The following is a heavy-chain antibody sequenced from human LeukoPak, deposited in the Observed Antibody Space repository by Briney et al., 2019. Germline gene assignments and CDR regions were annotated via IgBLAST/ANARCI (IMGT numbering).Heavy chain of an antibody. Sequence: GGSLRLSCAASGFTFSSYAMRWVRQAPGKGLEYVSDISSNGGSTYYANSVKGRFTISRDNSKNTLYLQMGSLRAEDMAVYYCARDGRGYSYGSYYYYYYYMDVWGKGTTVTVSS. CDR3: ARDGRGYSYGSYYYYYYYMDV. J-gene: IGHJ6*03. D-gene: IGHD5-18*01. V-gene: IGHV3-64*01. CDR2: ISSNGGST. CDR1: GFTFSSYA.